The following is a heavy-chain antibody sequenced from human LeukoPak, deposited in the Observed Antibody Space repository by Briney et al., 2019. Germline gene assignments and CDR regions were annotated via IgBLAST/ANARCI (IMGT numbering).Heavy chain of an antibody. CDR1: GFTFSSYG. CDR3: ARGLDSSSFVRREDAFDI. Sequence: GGSLRLSCAASGFTFSSYGMHWVRQAPCKGLEWVAVIWYDGSNKYYADSVKGRFTISRDNSKNTLYLQMNSLRAEDTAVYYCARGLDSSSFVRREDAFDIWGQGTMVTVSS. V-gene: IGHV3-33*01. J-gene: IGHJ3*02. CDR2: IWYDGSNK. D-gene: IGHD6-13*01.